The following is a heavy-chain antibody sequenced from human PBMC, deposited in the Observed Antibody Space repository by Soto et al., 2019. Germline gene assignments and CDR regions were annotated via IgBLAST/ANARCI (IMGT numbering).Heavy chain of an antibody. CDR3: AKGTAAAGFFDY. CDR2: ISGSGGST. D-gene: IGHD6-13*01. J-gene: IGHJ4*02. V-gene: IGHV3-23*01. Sequence: PGGSLRLSCAASGFTFSSYAMTWVRQAPGKGLEWVSTISGSGGSTYYADSVKGRFTISRDNSKNTLYLRMNSLRAEDTAVYYCAKGTAAAGFFDYWGQGTLVTVSS. CDR1: GFTFSSYA.